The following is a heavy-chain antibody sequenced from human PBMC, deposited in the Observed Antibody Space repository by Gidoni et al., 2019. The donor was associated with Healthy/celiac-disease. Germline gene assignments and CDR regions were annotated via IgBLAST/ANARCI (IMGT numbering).Heavy chain of an antibody. V-gene: IGHV3-15*01. Sequence: GKVKPRGSLRLDCAASGFTISNAWMSWVRQAPGKGLEWVGRIKSKTDGGTTDYAAPVKGRFTISRDDSTNRLHLTMKGRNWDSAALSYDIGELNKYYSSGYYDGIDIWGQGTMVTVSS. D-gene: IGHD2-15*01. CDR2: IKSKTDGGTT. CDR1: GFTISNAW. J-gene: IGHJ3*02. CDR3: IGELNKYYSSGYYDGIDI.